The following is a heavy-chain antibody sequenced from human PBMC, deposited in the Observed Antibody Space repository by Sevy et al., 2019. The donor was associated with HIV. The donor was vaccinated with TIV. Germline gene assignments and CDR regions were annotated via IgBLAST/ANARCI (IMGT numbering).Heavy chain of an antibody. CDR2: IKEDGSDK. J-gene: IGHJ6*04. V-gene: IGHV3-7*01. CDR3: ARWDV. Sequence: GGSLRLSCAASGFTVSSYWMNWVRQAPGKGLEWVANIKEDGSDKYYVDSVKGRFTISRDNAQNSLYLGMNSLRAEDTAVYYCARWDVWGKGTTVTVSS. CDR1: GFTVSSYW.